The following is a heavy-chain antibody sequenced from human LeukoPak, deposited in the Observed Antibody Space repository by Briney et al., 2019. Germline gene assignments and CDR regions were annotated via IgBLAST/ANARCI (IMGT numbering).Heavy chain of an antibody. Sequence: GGSLRLSCAASGFTFDDYAMHWVRQAPGKGLEWVSGISWNSGSIGYADSVKGRFTISRDNAKNSLYLQMNSLRAEDTALYYCATGTSIAAAGTDWGQGTLVTVSS. J-gene: IGHJ4*02. V-gene: IGHV3-9*01. CDR3: ATGTSIAAAGTD. CDR1: GFTFDDYA. CDR2: ISWNSGSI. D-gene: IGHD6-13*01.